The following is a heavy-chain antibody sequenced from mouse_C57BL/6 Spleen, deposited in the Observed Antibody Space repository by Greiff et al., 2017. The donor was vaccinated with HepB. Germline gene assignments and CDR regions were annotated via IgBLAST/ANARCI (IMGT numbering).Heavy chain of an antibody. Sequence: VQLQQPGAELVRPGSSVKLSCKASGYTFTSYWMHWVKQRPIQGLEWIGNIDPSDSETHYNQKFKDKATLTVDKSSSTAYMQLSSLTSEDSAVYYCARGYYVSFFPYYFDYWGQGTTLTVSS. V-gene: IGHV1-52*01. CDR1: GYTFTSYW. D-gene: IGHD2-3*01. CDR3: ARGYYVSFFPYYFDY. CDR2: IDPSDSET. J-gene: IGHJ2*01.